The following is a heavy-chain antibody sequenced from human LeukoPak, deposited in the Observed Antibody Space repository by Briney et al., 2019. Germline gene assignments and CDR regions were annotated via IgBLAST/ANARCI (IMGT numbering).Heavy chain of an antibody. J-gene: IGHJ4*02. CDR2: ISANNGNT. CDR3: AKDGGPYPDY. V-gene: IGHV1-18*01. D-gene: IGHD3-16*01. Sequence: ASVKVSCKTPGYTFSSHGISWVRQAPGQGLEWMGWISANNGNTNYAQRFQGRVTMTTDTSTSTAYMELRSLRSDDTAVYYCAKDGGPYPDYWGQGTLVTVSS. CDR1: GYTFSSHG.